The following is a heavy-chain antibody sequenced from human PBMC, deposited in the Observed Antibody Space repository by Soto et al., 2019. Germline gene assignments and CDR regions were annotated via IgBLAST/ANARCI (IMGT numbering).Heavy chain of an antibody. V-gene: IGHV1-46*01. D-gene: IGHD3-10*01. CDR1: GYTFTSYY. Sequence: QVQLVQSGAEVKKPGASVKVSCKASGYTFTSYYMHWVRQAPGQGLEWMGIINPSGGSTSYAQKFQGRVTMTRDTSTSTVYMELSSLRSEDTAVYYCARTQGGFGLLWFGPLDYWGQGTLVTVSS. CDR3: ARTQGGFGLLWFGPLDY. CDR2: INPSGGST. J-gene: IGHJ4*02.